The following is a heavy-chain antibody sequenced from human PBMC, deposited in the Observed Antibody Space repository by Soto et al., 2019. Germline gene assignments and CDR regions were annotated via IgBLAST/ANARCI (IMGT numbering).Heavy chain of an antibody. CDR2: ISPHNRNT. CDR3: ARDEGGYDILTGYYKAHHFDQ. CDR1: GYTFGHFY. J-gene: IGHJ4*02. D-gene: IGHD3-9*01. V-gene: IGHV1-18*01. Sequence: QVQLVQSGAEVKRPGDSVKVSCQASGYTFGHFYITWVRQAPGQGLEWMGAISPHNRNTNYAEKFRGRVTMTTDTSTTTAYMELRSLRSDDTAVYYCARDEGGYDILTGYYKAHHFDQWGQGALVAVSS.